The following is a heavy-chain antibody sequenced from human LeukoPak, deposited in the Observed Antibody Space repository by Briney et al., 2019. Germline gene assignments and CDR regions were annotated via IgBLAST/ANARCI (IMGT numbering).Heavy chain of an antibody. CDR1: LFTFSSYA. Sequence: GGSLRLSCAASLFTFSSYAMHGVRQAPGKGLEWGAVISYDGSNKYYADSVKGRFTISRDNSKNALYLQMNSLRAEDTAVYYCASALRPNWDYYYYGMDVWGQGTTVTVSS. CDR2: ISYDGSNK. J-gene: IGHJ6*02. D-gene: IGHD7-27*01. V-gene: IGHV3-30-3*01. CDR3: ASALRPNWDYYYYGMDV.